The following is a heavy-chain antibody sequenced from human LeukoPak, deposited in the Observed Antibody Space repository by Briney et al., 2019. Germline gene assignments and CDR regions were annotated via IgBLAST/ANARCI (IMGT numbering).Heavy chain of an antibody. CDR2: ISDDGSRR. CDR3: ARDLSTTWSFDY. J-gene: IGHJ4*02. D-gene: IGHD6-13*01. Sequence: GGSLRLSCAASGFIFSSYGMHWVRQAPGKGLEWVTFISDDGSRRYHADSVKDRFTIPRDDSKNTLYLQMNSLRLEDTAVYFCARDLSTTWSFDYWGQGTLVTVSS. CDR1: GFIFSSYG. V-gene: IGHV3-30*03.